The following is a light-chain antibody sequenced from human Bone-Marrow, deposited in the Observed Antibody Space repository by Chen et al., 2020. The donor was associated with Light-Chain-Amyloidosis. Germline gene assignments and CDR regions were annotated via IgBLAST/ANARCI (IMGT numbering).Light chain of an antibody. CDR2: EDY. Sequence: NFMLTQPHSVSESPGKTVIISCTRSSGSIATNYVQWYQQRPGSSPTTVSYEDYQRPSGVPDRFSGSIDRSSNSASLTISGLKTEDEADYYCQSYQGSSQGVFGGGTKLTVL. J-gene: IGLJ3*02. CDR1: SGSIATNY. CDR3: QSYQGSSQGV. V-gene: IGLV6-57*01.